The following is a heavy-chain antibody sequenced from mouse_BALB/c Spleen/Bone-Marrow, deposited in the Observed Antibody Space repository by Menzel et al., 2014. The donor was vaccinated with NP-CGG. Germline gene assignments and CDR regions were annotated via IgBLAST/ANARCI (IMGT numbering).Heavy chain of an antibody. D-gene: IGHD2-4*01. CDR1: GYTFTNYW. J-gene: IGHJ3*01. CDR3: ARNYDYDEGAWFTY. Sequence: QVQLQQSGAEVVNPGASVKLSCRTSGYTFTNYWIQWVKQRPGQGLGWIGEIFPGTDTTYYNEKSKDKATLTIDTSSSTAYMQLSNLTSEDSAVYFCARNYDYDEGAWFTYWGQGTLVTVSA. CDR2: IFPGTDTT. V-gene: IGHV1S132*01.